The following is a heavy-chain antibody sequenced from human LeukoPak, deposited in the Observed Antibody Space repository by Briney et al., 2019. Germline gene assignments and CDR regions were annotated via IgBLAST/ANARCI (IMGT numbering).Heavy chain of an antibody. CDR2: IRFDGTNK. CDR3: AKDTLPGDIVIVPAVIDY. CDR1: GFTFSTYG. D-gene: IGHD2-2*01. J-gene: IGHJ4*02. Sequence: GGSLRLSCAASGFTFSTYGMHWVRQAPGKGLEWVAFIRFDGTNKYYADSVKGRFTISRDNSKNTLYLQMNSLRAEDTAVYYCAKDTLPGDIVIVPAVIDYWGQGTLVTVSS. V-gene: IGHV3-30*02.